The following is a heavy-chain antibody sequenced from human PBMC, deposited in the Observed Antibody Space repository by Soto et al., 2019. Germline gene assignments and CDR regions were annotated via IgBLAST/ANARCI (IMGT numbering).Heavy chain of an antibody. CDR3: ATSNWFAP. J-gene: IGHJ5*02. Sequence: QLQLQESGPGLVKPSETLSLTCTVSGGSISSRGYYWGWIRQPPGKGLEWIGTIYYSGSTCYNPCRKSRVTISVDPSQNQSSLTLSSVTAADTAVYYCATSNWFAPWGQGTLVTVSS. CDR2: IYYSGST. CDR1: GGSISSRGYY. V-gene: IGHV4-39*01.